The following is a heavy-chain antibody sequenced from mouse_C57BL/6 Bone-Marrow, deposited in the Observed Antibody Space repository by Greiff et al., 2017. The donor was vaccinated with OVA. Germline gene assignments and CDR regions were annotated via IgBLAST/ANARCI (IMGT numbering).Heavy chain of an antibody. CDR3: AYGNYWYFDV. V-gene: IGHV1-63*01. D-gene: IGHD2-1*01. CDR1: GYTFTNYW. J-gene: IGHJ1*03. Sequence: QVQLQQSGAELVRPGTSVKMSCKASGYTFTNYWIGWAKQRPGHGLEWIGDIYPGGGYTNYNEKFKGKATLTADKSSSTAYMQFSSLTSEDSAIYYCAYGNYWYFDVWGTGTTVTVSS. CDR2: IYPGGGYT.